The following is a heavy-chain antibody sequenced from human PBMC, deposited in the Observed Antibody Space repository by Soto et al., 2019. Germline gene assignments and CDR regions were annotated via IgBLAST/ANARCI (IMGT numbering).Heavy chain of an antibody. D-gene: IGHD1-20*01. CDR2: ISGSGGST. CDR3: AKDLRYNWNDAFDY. V-gene: IGHV3-23*01. Sequence: PGGSLRLSCAASGFTFSSFSMSWVRQAPGKGLEWVSGISGSGGSTYYADSVKGRFTISRDNSKNTLYLQINSPRAEDTAVYYCAKDLRYNWNDAFDYWGQGTLVTVSS. CDR1: GFTFSSFS. J-gene: IGHJ4*02.